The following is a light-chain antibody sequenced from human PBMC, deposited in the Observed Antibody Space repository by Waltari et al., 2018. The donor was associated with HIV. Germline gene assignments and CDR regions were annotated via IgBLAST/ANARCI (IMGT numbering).Light chain of an antibody. Sequence: QSVLTQPPSASGTPGQRVTISCSGSSSNIGSTTVNWYQQLPGTAPKLLIYSNNQRPSWVPDRFSGSKSGTSASLAISGLQSEDEADYYCAAWDDSLNGWVFGGGTKLTVL. CDR1: SSNIGSTT. V-gene: IGLV1-44*01. CDR2: SNN. J-gene: IGLJ3*02. CDR3: AAWDDSLNGWV.